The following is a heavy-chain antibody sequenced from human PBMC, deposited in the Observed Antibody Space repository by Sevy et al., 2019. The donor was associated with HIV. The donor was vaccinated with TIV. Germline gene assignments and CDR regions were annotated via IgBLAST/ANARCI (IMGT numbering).Heavy chain of an antibody. CDR2: IYYSGST. Sequence: SETLSITCTVSGGSISSYYWSWIRQPPGKGLEWIGYIYYSGSTNYNPSLKSRVTISVDTSKNQFSLKLSSVTAADTAVYYCARHNKHYDFWSDLNWFDPWGQGTLVTVSS. CDR3: ARHNKHYDFWSDLNWFDP. CDR1: GGSISSYY. D-gene: IGHD3-3*01. J-gene: IGHJ5*02. V-gene: IGHV4-59*08.